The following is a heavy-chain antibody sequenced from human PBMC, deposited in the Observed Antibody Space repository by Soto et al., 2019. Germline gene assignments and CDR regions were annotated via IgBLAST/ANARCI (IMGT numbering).Heavy chain of an antibody. CDR1: GFTFSSFE. CDR2: IGSSGSTI. Sequence: EVQLVESGGGLVQPGGSLRLSCAASGFTFSSFEMNWVRQAPGKGLEWVSKIGSSGSTIWYADSVKGRFTISRDNAKNSLYLQMNSLRGADTAVYYCARATYSSSYYFDSWGQGTLVTVSS. CDR3: ARATYSSSYYFDS. V-gene: IGHV3-48*03. J-gene: IGHJ4*02. D-gene: IGHD6-6*01.